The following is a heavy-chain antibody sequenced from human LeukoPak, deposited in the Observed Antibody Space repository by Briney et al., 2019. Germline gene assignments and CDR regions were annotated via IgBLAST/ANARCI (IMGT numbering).Heavy chain of an antibody. CDR3: AREMRYLRYFDWLVWFDP. D-gene: IGHD3-9*01. Sequence: LAGGSLRLSCAASGFTFSSCGMHWVRQAPGKGLEWVAVIWYDGSNKYYADSVKGRFTISRDNSKNTLYLQMNSLRAEDTAVYYCAREMRYLRYFDWLVWFDPWGQGTLVTVSS. CDR1: GFTFSSCG. V-gene: IGHV3-33*01. J-gene: IGHJ5*02. CDR2: IWYDGSNK.